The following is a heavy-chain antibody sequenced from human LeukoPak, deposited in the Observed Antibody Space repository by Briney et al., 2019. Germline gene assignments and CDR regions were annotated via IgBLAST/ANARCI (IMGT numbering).Heavy chain of an antibody. V-gene: IGHV3-30*18. CDR3: AKDLWTQRGVLDY. D-gene: IGHD1-1*01. CDR2: ISYDGSNK. J-gene: IGHJ4*02. Sequence: PGGSPRLSCAASGFTFSSYGMHWVRQAPGKGLEWVAVISYDGSNKYYADSVKGRFTISRDNSKNTLYLQMNSLRAEDTAVYYCAKDLWTQRGVLDYWGQGTLVTVSS. CDR1: GFTFSSYG.